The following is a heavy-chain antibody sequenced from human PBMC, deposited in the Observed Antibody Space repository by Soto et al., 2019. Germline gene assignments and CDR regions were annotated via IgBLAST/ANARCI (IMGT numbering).Heavy chain of an antibody. CDR3: ARDPDYGDSN. V-gene: IGHV3-48*03. D-gene: IGHD4-17*01. J-gene: IGHJ4*02. CDR1: GFTFSSYE. Sequence: LRLSCAASGFTFSSYEMNWVRQAPGKGLEWVSYISSSGSTIYYADSVKGRFTISRDNAKNSLYLQMNSLRAEDTAVYYCARDPDYGDSNWGQGTLVTVSS. CDR2: ISSSGSTI.